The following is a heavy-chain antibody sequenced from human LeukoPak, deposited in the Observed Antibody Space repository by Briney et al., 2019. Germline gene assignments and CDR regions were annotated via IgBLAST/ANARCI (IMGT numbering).Heavy chain of an antibody. V-gene: IGHV3-9*01. CDR1: GFTFDNSA. CDR3: AKDIGYYDSSGYYDY. Sequence: AGGSLRLSCAASGFTFDNSAMHWVRQAPGKGLEWVSGISWNSAGIHYADSVKGRFTISRDNAKNSLYLQMNSLRAEDTALYYCAKDIGYYDSSGYYDYWGQGTLVTVSS. CDR2: ISWNSAGI. D-gene: IGHD3-22*01. J-gene: IGHJ4*02.